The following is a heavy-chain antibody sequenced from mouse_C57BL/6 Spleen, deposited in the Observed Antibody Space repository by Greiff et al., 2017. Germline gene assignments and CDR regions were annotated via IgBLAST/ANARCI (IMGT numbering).Heavy chain of an antibody. J-gene: IGHJ4*01. CDR3: ARASALTTVVATDYAMDY. CDR2: ISDGGSYT. D-gene: IGHD1-1*01. V-gene: IGHV5-4*01. CDR1: GFTFSSYA. Sequence: DVHLVESGGGLVKPGGSLKLSCAASGFTFSSYAMSWVRQTPEKRLEWVATISDGGSYTYYPDNVKGRFTISRDNAKNNLYLQMSHLKSEDTAMYYCARASALTTVVATDYAMDYWGQGTSVTVSS.